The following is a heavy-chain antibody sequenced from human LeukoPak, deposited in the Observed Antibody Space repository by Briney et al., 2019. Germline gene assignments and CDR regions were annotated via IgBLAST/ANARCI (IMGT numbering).Heavy chain of an antibody. CDR1: GFTFSSYS. J-gene: IGHJ4*02. CDR2: ISSSSSYI. Sequence: GGSLRLSCAASGFTFSSYSMNWVRQAPGKGLEWVSSISSSSSYIYYADSVKGRFAISRDNAKNSLYLQMNSLRAEDTAVYYCARDVVGAFDYWGQGTLVTVSS. CDR3: ARDVVGAFDY. D-gene: IGHD1-26*01. V-gene: IGHV3-21*01.